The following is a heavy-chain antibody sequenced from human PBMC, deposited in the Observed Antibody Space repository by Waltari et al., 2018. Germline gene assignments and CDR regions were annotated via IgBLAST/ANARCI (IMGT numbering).Heavy chain of an antibody. J-gene: IGHJ3*02. D-gene: IGHD7-27*01. CDR3: ARRDLGPAFDI. Sequence: QLQLQESGPGLVKPSETLSLTCTVSGGSISSSSYYWGWIRQPPGKGLEWIGSIDYSGNTYYNPALKSRFTISVDTSKNQFSLKLSSVTAADTAVYYCARRDLGPAFDIWGQGTMVTVSS. V-gene: IGHV4-39*01. CDR2: IDYSGNT. CDR1: GGSISSSSYY.